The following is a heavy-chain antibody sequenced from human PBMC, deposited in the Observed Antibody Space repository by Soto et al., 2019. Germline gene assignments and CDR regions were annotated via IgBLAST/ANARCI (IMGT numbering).Heavy chain of an antibody. J-gene: IGHJ3*02. D-gene: IGHD5-12*01. CDR2: ISGSGGST. CDR3: AKEPLRDDAFDI. CDR1: GFTFSSYA. V-gene: IGHV3-23*01. Sequence: GESLKISCAASGFTFSSYAMSWVRQAPGKGLEWVSAISGSGGSTYYADSVKGRFTISRDNSKNTLYLQMNSLRAEDTAVYYCAKEPLRDDAFDIWGQGTMVTVS.